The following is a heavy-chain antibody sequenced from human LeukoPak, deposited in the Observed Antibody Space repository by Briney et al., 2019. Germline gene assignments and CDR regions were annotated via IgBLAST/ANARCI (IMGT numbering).Heavy chain of an antibody. CDR2: ISAYNGNT. Sequence: ASVKVSCKASGYTFTSYAMNWVRQAPGQGLEWMGWISAYNGNTNYAQKLQGRVTMTTDTSTSTAYMELRSLRSDDTAVYYCARVRRVTMVRGTWFDPWGQGTLVTVSS. V-gene: IGHV1-18*01. J-gene: IGHJ5*02. D-gene: IGHD3-10*01. CDR3: ARVRRVTMVRGTWFDP. CDR1: GYTFTSYA.